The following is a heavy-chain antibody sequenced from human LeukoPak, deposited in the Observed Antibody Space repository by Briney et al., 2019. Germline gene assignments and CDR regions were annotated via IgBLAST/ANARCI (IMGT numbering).Heavy chain of an antibody. CDR1: RLTPSSTI. D-gene: IGHD2-2*01. J-gene: IGHJ4*02. CDR3: AHGYANGWSPDY. CDR2: ISGTVGTT. V-gene: IGHV3-23*01. Sequence: RGSLRLSCAASRLTPSSTIMTWVPHTPGERLEWVSLISGTVGTTYYADSVKGRFTISRDNSKNTLYLQMNGLRVEDTAVYYCAHGYANGWSPDYWGQGTQVTVSS.